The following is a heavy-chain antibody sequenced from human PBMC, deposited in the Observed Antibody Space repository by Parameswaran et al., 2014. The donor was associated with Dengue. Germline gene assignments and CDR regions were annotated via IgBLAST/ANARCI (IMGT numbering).Heavy chain of an antibody. J-gene: IGHJ4*02. D-gene: IGHD3-22*01. V-gene: IGHV1-18*01. Sequence: WVRQAPGQGLEWMGWISAYNGNTNYAQKLQGRVTMTTDTSTSTAYMELRSLRSDDTAVYYCARDKRYYYDSSGRPFDYWGQGTLVTVSS. CDR3: ARDKRYYYDSSGRPFDY. CDR2: ISAYNGNT.